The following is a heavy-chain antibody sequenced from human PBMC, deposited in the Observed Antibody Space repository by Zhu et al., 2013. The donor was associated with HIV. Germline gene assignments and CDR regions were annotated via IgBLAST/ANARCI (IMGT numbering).Heavy chain of an antibody. J-gene: IGHJ6*02. CDR2: INAGNANT. Sequence: QVQLVQSGAEVKKPGASVKVSCKTSGYTFTSYTMHWVRQAPGQRLEWMGWINAGNANTKYSQKFQGRVTITRDTSASTAYMELSSLRSEDTAVYYCARNPSDFQATYYYYTMDVWGQGTTVTVSS. D-gene: IGHD3-3*01. V-gene: IGHV1-3*01. CDR3: ARNPSDFQATYYYYTMDV. CDR1: GYTFTSYT.